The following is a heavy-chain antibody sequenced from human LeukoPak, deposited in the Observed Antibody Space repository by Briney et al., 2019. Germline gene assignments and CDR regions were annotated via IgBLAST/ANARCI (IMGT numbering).Heavy chain of an antibody. V-gene: IGHV1-8*01. J-gene: IGHJ4*02. D-gene: IGHD3-22*01. CDR3: ARVKRYYYDSSGYYYFDY. Sequence: ASVKVSCKASGYTFTSYDINWVRQATGRGLEWMGWMNPNSGNTGYAQKFQGRVTMTRNTSISTAYMELSSLRSEDTAVYYCARVKRYYYDSSGYYYFDYWGQGTLVTVSS. CDR2: MNPNSGNT. CDR1: GYTFTSYD.